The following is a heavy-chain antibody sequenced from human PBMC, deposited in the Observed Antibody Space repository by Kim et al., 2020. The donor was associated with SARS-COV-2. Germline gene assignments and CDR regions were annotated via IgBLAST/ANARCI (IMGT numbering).Heavy chain of an antibody. V-gene: IGHV3-7*03. CDR1: GFTFSSYW. J-gene: IGHJ6*02. CDR2: IKQDGSEK. D-gene: IGHD3-3*01. CDR3: AREWLLYGYYYYGMDV. Sequence: GGSLRLSCAASGFTFSSYWMSWVRQAPGKGLEWVANIKQDGSEKYYVDSVKGRFTISRDNAKNSLYLQMNSLRAEDTAVYYCAREWLLYGYYYYGMDVWGQGTTVTVSS.